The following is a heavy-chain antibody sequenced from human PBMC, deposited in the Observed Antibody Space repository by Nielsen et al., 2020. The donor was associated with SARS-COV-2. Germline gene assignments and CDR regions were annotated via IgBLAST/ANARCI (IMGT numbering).Heavy chain of an antibody. V-gene: IGHV3-30*03. CDR2: ISYDGSNK. CDR3: ALSGSYSSYFDY. D-gene: IGHD1-26*01. J-gene: IGHJ4*02. Sequence: GGSLRLSCAASGFTFSSYGMHWVRQAPGKGLEWVAVISYDGSNKYYADSVKGRFTISRDNSKNTLYLQMNSLRAEDTAVYYCALSGSYSSYFDYWGQGTLVTVSS. CDR1: GFTFSSYG.